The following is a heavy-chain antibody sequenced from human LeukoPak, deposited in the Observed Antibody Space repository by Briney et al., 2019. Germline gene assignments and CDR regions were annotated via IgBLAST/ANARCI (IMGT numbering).Heavy chain of an antibody. V-gene: IGHV4-59*08. J-gene: IGHJ4*02. D-gene: IGHD3-22*01. Sequence: PSETLSLTCTVSSGSISSYYWSWLRQPPGKGLEWIGYIYYSGSTNYNPSLKSRVTISVDTSKNQFSLKLSSVTAADTAVYYCARSYDSSDEADYWGQGTLVTVSS. CDR1: SGSISSYY. CDR2: IYYSGST. CDR3: ARSYDSSDEADY.